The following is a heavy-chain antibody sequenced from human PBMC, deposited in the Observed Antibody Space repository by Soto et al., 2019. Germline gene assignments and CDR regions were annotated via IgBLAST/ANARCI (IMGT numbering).Heavy chain of an antibody. CDR3: ARANIAAAGTIFDP. Sequence: QVKLQESGPGLVKPSETLSLTCTVSGDSVSSGAYYWSWVRQPPGKGLEWIGYIYYNAITNYNPSLKCRVTIVDTSKSEISLTLNSVTAADTAVYYCARANIAAAGTIFDPWGQGVLVTVSA. V-gene: IGHV4-61*08. D-gene: IGHD6-13*01. CDR1: GDSVSSGAYY. J-gene: IGHJ5*02. CDR2: IYYNAIT.